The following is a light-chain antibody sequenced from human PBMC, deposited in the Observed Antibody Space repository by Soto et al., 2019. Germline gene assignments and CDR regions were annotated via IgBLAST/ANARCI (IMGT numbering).Light chain of an antibody. Sequence: QSALTQPASVSGSPGQSITISCTGTSSDVGGYNYVSWYQHHPGKAPKLMLYAVTNRPSGVSNRFSGSKSGNTASLTISGLQTEDEADYYCSSYTSISTLVFGTGTQLTVL. J-gene: IGLJ7*01. CDR3: SSYTSISTLV. CDR2: AVT. CDR1: SSDVGGYNY. V-gene: IGLV2-14*03.